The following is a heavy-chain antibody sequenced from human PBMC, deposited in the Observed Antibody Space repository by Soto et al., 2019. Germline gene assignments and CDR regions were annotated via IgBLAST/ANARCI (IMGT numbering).Heavy chain of an antibody. CDR2: IKSKTDGGTT. D-gene: IGHD3-3*01. CDR1: GFTFSNAW. Sequence: EVQLVESGGGLVKPGGSLRLSCAASGFTFSNAWMSWVRQAPGKGLEWVGRIKSKTDGGTTDYAAPVKGRFTISRDDSKNTLYLQMNSLKTEDTAVYYCTTDYPDIRFLEWVEPGTAYHWGQGNLVTVSS. V-gene: IGHV3-15*01. CDR3: TTDYPDIRFLEWVEPGTAYH. J-gene: IGHJ4*02.